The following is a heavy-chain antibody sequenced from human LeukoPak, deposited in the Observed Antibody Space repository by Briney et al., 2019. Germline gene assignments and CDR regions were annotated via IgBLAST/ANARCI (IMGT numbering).Heavy chain of an antibody. CDR1: SGSISSYY. Sequence: SETLSLTCTVSSGSISSYYWSWIRQPAGKGLEWIGRIYTSGSTNYNPSLKSRVTMSVDTSKNRFSLKLSSVTAADTAVYYCARDYLGYGSGKWDDAFDIWGQGTMVTVSS. CDR2: IYTSGST. D-gene: IGHD3-10*01. CDR3: ARDYLGYGSGKWDDAFDI. J-gene: IGHJ3*02. V-gene: IGHV4-4*07.